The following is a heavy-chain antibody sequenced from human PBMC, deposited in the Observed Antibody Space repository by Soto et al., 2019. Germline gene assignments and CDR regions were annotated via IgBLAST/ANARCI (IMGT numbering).Heavy chain of an antibody. D-gene: IGHD2-21*01. CDR1: GGTFSKYS. J-gene: IGHJ6*02. V-gene: IGHV1-69*06. CDR2: ITPFVDTS. Sequence: QVRLVQSGAEVKKPGSSVKVSCKVSGGTFSKYSLSWVRQTPGQGLEWMGGITPFVDTSNYAQRFLGRVTITADNPTNTAFLEVRGLKSEDTALYFCASTSFCNGSSCYSRHYYGMDVWGQGTTVTVSS. CDR3: ASTSFCNGSSCYSRHYYGMDV.